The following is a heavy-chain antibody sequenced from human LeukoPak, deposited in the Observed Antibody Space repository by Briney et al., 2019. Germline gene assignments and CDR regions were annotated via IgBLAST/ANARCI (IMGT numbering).Heavy chain of an antibody. CDR3: ARLLLYYYYMDV. Sequence: SETLSLTCAVYGGSFSGYYWSWIRQPPGKGLEWIGEINHSGSTYYNPSLKSRVTISVDTSKNQFSLKLSSVTAADTAVYYCARLLLYYYYMDVWGKGTTVTISS. J-gene: IGHJ6*03. V-gene: IGHV4-34*01. CDR1: GGSFSGYY. CDR2: INHSGST.